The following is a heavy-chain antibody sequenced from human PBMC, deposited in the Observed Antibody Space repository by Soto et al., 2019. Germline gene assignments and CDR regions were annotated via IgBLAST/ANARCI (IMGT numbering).Heavy chain of an antibody. J-gene: IGHJ5*02. CDR2: ISTVGHST. V-gene: IGHV3-23*01. D-gene: IGHD3-10*01. CDR3: AKGGSFGGILVA. CDR1: GFTFIDYA. Sequence: EVQLLDSGGGLVQPGGSLRLSCAASGFTFIDYAMSWVRQDPGKGREWVATISTVGHSTFSADSVKRRFTISTDNSTNSLYLQTNSLRFSDTAVYFCAKGGSFGGILVAWGRGPLVTVSS.